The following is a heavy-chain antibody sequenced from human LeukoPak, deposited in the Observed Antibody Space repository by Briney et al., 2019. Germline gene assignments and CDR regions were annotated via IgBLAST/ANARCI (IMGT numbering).Heavy chain of an antibody. CDR2: MNPNSGNT. Sequence: ASVKVSFKASGYTFTSYDINWVRQATGQGLEWVGWMNPNSGNTGYAQKFQGRVTMTRNTSISTAYMELSSLRSEDTAVYYCARGFYDLWSGYYGYYGMDVWGQGTTVTVSS. CDR3: ARGFYDLWSGYYGYYGMDV. V-gene: IGHV1-8*01. CDR1: GYTFTSYD. J-gene: IGHJ6*02. D-gene: IGHD3-3*01.